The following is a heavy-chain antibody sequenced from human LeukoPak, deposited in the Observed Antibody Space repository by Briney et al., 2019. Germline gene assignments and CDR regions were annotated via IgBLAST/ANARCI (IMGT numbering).Heavy chain of an antibody. Sequence: ASVKVSCKAFGYTFTSNYMHWVRQAPGQGLEWMGWINPNSGGTNYAQKFQGRVTMTRDTSISTAYMELSRLRSDDTAVYYCARDDRRVAVTNDYWGQGTLVTVSS. D-gene: IGHD6-19*01. V-gene: IGHV1-2*02. CDR1: GYTFTSNY. J-gene: IGHJ4*02. CDR3: ARDDRRVAVTNDY. CDR2: INPNSGGT.